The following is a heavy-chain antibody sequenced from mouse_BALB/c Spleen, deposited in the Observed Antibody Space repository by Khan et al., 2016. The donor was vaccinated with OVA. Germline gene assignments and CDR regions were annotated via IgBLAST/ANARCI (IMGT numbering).Heavy chain of an antibody. Sequence: QVQLKESGPGLVAPSQSLSITCTVSGFSLTGYGVNWVRQPPGKGLEWLGMIWGDGSTDYNSALKSRLILSKDNSKSQVFLKMNSLQTDDTARYYCARAYYGNYREAMDYWGQGTSDTVSS. D-gene: IGHD2-10*01. CDR3: ARAYYGNYREAMDY. V-gene: IGHV2-6-7*01. J-gene: IGHJ4*01. CDR1: GFSLTGYG. CDR2: IWGDGST.